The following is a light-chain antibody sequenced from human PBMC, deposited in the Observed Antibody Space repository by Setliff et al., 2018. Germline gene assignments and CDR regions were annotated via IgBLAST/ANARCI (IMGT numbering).Light chain of an antibody. J-gene: IGLJ3*02. Sequence: QAVVTQEPSLTVSPGGTVTPTCGSSTGAVTSGHYPYWFQQKPGQAPRTLIYDTSNKHSWTPARFSGSLLGGKAALTLSGAQPEDEADYYCMVSFSAARVLGGGTQRTVL. CDR3: MVSFSAARV. CDR1: TGAVTSGHY. CDR2: DTS. V-gene: IGLV7-46*01.